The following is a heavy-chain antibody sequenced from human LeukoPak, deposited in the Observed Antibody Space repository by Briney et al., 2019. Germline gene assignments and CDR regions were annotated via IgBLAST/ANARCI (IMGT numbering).Heavy chain of an antibody. J-gene: IGHJ4*02. V-gene: IGHV1-2*02. Sequence: ASVKVSCKASGYTFTGYYMHWVRQAPGQGLEWMGWINPNSGGTNYAQKFQGRVTMTRDTSISTAYMELSRLRSDDTAVYYCARDYPNAYCSSTSCPQDYWGQGTLVTVSS. D-gene: IGHD2-2*01. CDR1: GYTFTGYY. CDR2: INPNSGGT. CDR3: ARDYPNAYCSSTSCPQDY.